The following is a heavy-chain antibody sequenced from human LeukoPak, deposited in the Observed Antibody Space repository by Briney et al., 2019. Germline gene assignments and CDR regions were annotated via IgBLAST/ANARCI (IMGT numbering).Heavy chain of an antibody. CDR2: ISSSSSYI. CDR1: GFTFSSYS. D-gene: IGHD3-16*02. Sequence: GGSLRLSCAASGFTFSSYSMNWVRQAPGKGLEWVSSISSSSSYIYYADSVKGRFTISRDNAKNSLYLQMNSLRAEDTAVYYCARDYDYVWGSYRANWFDPWRQGTLVTVSS. J-gene: IGHJ5*02. V-gene: IGHV3-21*01. CDR3: ARDYDYVWGSYRANWFDP.